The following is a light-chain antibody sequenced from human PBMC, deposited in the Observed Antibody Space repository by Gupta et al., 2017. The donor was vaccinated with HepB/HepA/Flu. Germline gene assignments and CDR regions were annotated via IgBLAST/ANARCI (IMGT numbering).Light chain of an antibody. V-gene: IGLV3-1*01. CDR2: KGS. CDR3: QAWDSSNVV. J-gene: IGLJ2*01. Sequence: SSELTQPPSVSVSPGQTASITCSGDKLGDKYACWYQQKPGQYPVLVIYKGSKRTAGIPERFSGSNSGTTATLTISGTQAMDEDDYYCQAWDSSNVVFGGGTKLTVL. CDR1: KLGDKY.